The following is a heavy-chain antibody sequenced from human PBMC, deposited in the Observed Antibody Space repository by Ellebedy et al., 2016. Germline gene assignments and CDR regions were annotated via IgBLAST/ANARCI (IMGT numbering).Heavy chain of an antibody. CDR1: GGSFSGYY. CDR2: INHSGST. CDR3: ARRSGLYSSSWRIDY. V-gene: IGHV4-34*01. J-gene: IGHJ4*02. Sequence: SETLSLXXAVYGGSFSGYYWSWIRQPPGKGLEWIGEINHSGSTNYNPSLKSRVTISVDTSKNQFSLKLSSVTAADTAVYYCARRSGLYSSSWRIDYWGQGTLVTVSS. D-gene: IGHD6-13*01.